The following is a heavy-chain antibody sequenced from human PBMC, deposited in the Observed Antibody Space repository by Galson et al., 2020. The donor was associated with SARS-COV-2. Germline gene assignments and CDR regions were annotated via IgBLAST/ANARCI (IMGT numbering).Heavy chain of an antibody. CDR2: NT. Sequence: ASVKVSCKASGYTFTSNGISWMRQAPGQGLEWMGWNTNYAQKFQGRVTMTTDTSTTTAYMELRGLRSDDTAVYYCARFSYRSGYPSFDYWGQGTLVSFSS. J-gene: IGHJ4*02. D-gene: IGHD3-22*01. CDR1: GYTFTSNG. V-gene: IGHV1-18*01. CDR3: ARFSYRSGYPSFDY.